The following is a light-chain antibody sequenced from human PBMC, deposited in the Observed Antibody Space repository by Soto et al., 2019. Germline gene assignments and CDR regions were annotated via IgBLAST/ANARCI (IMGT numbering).Light chain of an antibody. J-gene: IGKJ2*01. Sequence: DIQMTQSPSSLSASVGDRVTITCRASQSIRGYLTWYQQKPGKAPKPLIFAASSLESGVPSRFSGSGSGTDFTLTISSLQPEDFATYYCQQSYSTPPTFGQGTNLEIK. V-gene: IGKV1-39*01. CDR3: QQSYSTPPT. CDR2: AAS. CDR1: QSIRGY.